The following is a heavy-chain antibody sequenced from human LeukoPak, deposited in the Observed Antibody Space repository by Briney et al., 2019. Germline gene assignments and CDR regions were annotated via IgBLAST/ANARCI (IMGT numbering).Heavy chain of an antibody. CDR1: GFTFTSYG. CDR2: ISYDGNNK. Sequence: GGSLRLSCAASGFTFTSYGMHWVRQAPGKGLEWVAVISYDGNNKYYADSVKGRFTISRDNPKNTLFLQMNSLRAEDTAVYYCAKGRVDYYDSSDAFDIWGQGTMVTVSS. CDR3: AKGRVDYYDSSDAFDI. V-gene: IGHV3-30*18. D-gene: IGHD3-22*01. J-gene: IGHJ3*02.